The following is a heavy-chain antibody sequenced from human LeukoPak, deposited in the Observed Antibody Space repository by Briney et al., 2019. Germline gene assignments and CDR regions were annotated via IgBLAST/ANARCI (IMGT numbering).Heavy chain of an antibody. D-gene: IGHD2-2*01. CDR1: GFTFSSHG. Sequence: GGSLRLSCAASGFTFSSHGMHWVRQAPGKGLEGVAFIRYDGSNKYYADSVKGRFTISRDNSKTTLYLQMNSLRAEDTAVYYCAKRPSITTPSRYRMDVWGKGTTGTISS. CDR3: AKRPSITTPSRYRMDV. CDR2: IRYDGSNK. V-gene: IGHV3-30*02. J-gene: IGHJ6*03.